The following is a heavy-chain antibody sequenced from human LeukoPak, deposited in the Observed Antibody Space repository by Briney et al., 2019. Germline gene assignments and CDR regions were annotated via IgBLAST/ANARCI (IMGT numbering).Heavy chain of an antibody. CDR1: GFTFSSYA. J-gene: IGHJ6*03. Sequence: GGSLRLSCAASGFTFSSYAMSWVRQAPGKGLEWVSAISGSGGSTYYADSVKGRFTISRDNSKNTLYLQMNSLRAEDTAVYYCAKVQVGVAGSYYYYMDAWGKGTTVTVSS. V-gene: IGHV3-23*01. D-gene: IGHD6-19*01. CDR3: AKVQVGVAGSYYYYMDA. CDR2: ISGSGGST.